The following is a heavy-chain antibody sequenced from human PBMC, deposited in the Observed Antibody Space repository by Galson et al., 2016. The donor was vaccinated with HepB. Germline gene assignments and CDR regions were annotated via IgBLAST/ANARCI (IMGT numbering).Heavy chain of an antibody. J-gene: IGHJ6*02. CDR2: ISYDGSNK. CDR3: ARSDDILTLPYYYYGMDV. V-gene: IGHV3-30-3*01. D-gene: IGHD3-9*01. Sequence: HWVRQAPGKGLEWVAVISYDGSNKYYADFVKGRFTISRDNPGNTLYLQMNSLRADDTALYYCARSDDILTLPYYYYGMDVWGQGTTVTVSS.